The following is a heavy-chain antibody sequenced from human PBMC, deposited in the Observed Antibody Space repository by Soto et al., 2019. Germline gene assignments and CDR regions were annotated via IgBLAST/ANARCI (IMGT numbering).Heavy chain of an antibody. J-gene: IGHJ5*02. V-gene: IGHV4-61*01. CDR3: ARGPPRVQWFDP. Sequence: SETLSLTCTLSGVAVSSGTYYWSWIRQPPGKGLEWIGHIYFTGSTNYNPSLKSRVTMSLDTSRNHFSLKLSSVTAADTAVYYCARGPPRVQWFDPWGLGTLVTVSS. CDR2: IYFTGST. CDR1: GVAVSSGTYY.